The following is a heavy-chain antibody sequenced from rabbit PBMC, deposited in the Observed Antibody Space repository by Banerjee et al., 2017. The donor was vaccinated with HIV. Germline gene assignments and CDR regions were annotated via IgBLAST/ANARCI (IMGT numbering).Heavy chain of an antibody. V-gene: IGHV1S40*01. CDR2: INTSSGST. D-gene: IGHD6-1*01. CDR1: GFSFSNKYV. CDR3: ARDMGDGSAGYAYAAFNL. J-gene: IGHJ4*01. Sequence: QSLEESGGDLVKPGASLTLTCTASGFSFSNKYVMCWVRQAPGKGLEWIACINTSSGSTVYATWAKGRFTISRTSSTTVALQMTSLTAADTATYFCARDMGDGSAGYAYAAFNLWGQGTLVTVS.